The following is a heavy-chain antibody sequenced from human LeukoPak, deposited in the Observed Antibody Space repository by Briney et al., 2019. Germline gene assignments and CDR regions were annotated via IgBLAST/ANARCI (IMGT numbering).Heavy chain of an antibody. J-gene: IGHJ4*02. CDR1: GFTFSGDG. CDR3: ARGHSSAYVEY. CDR2: IWYDGNSK. Sequence: PGGSLRLSCAVSGFTFSGDGMHWVRQAPGKGLEWVAVIWYDGNSKYYAGSVKGRFTISRDNSKNTLYLQMNSLRVEDTAVYYCARGHSSAYVEYWGQGTLVTVSS. D-gene: IGHD3-22*01. V-gene: IGHV3-33*01.